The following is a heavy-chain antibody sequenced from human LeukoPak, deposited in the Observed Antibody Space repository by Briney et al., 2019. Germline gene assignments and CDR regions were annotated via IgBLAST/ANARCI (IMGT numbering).Heavy chain of an antibody. CDR3: ARNKGFGELLGAFDI. D-gene: IGHD3-10*01. CDR1: GYSFTSYW. CDR2: IYPGDSDT. J-gene: IGHJ3*02. V-gene: IGHV5-51*01. Sequence: GESLKISCKGSGYSFTSYWIGWVRQMPGKGLEWMGIIYPGDSDTRYSPSFQGQVTISADKSISTAYLQWSSLKASDTAKYYCARNKGFGELLGAFDIWGQGTMVTVSS.